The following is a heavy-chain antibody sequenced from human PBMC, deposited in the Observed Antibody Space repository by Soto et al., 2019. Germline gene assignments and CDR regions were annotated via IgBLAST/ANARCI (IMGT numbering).Heavy chain of an antibody. Sequence: GESLKISCKGSGYSFTSYWIGWVRQMPGKGLEWMGIIYPGDSDTRYSPSFQGQVTISADKSISTAYLQWSSLKASDTAMYYCARLGAFVPAARVNYYGMDVWGQGTTVTVSS. D-gene: IGHD2-2*01. CDR1: GYSFTSYW. CDR2: IYPGDSDT. V-gene: IGHV5-51*01. J-gene: IGHJ6*02. CDR3: ARLGAFVPAARVNYYGMDV.